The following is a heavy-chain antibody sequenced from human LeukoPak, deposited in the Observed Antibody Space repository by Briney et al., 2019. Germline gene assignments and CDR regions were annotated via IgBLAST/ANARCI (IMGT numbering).Heavy chain of an antibody. CDR2: INSDEGST. Sequence: RGGSLRLSCAASGFTFSSYWMHWVREAPGKGLEWVSRINSDEGSTTYADSVKGRFTISRDNAKNTMYLQMSNLRADDSAVYYCGRGGLTGQMAAFDYWGRGALVTVST. J-gene: IGHJ4*02. D-gene: IGHD3-9*01. CDR3: GRGGLTGQMAAFDY. CDR1: GFTFSSYW. V-gene: IGHV3-74*01.